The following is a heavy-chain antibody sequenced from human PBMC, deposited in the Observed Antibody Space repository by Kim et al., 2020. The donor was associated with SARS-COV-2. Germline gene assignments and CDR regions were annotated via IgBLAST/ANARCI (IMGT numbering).Heavy chain of an antibody. V-gene: IGHV1-46*01. CDR2: INPSGGST. D-gene: IGHD3-22*01. CDR1: GYTFTSYY. Sequence: ASVKVSCKASGYTFTSYYMHWVRQAPGQGLEWMGIINPSGGSTSYAQKFQGRVTMTRDTSTSTVYMELSSLKSEDTAVCHCARELSSSSGYYYFAYWGQGTLVTVSS. J-gene: IGHJ4*02. CDR3: ARELSSSSGYYYFAY.